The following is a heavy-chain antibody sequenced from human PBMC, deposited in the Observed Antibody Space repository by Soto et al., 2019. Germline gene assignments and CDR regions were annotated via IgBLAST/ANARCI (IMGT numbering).Heavy chain of an antibody. Sequence: SETLSLTCTVSGGSISSYYWSWIRQPPGKGLEWIGYIYYSGSTNYNPSLKSRVTISVDTSKNQFSLKLSSVTAADTAVYYCARYRWNPGGFDYWGQGTLVTVSS. CDR1: GGSISSYY. J-gene: IGHJ4*02. D-gene: IGHD1-1*01. CDR2: IYYSGST. CDR3: ARYRWNPGGFDY. V-gene: IGHV4-59*08.